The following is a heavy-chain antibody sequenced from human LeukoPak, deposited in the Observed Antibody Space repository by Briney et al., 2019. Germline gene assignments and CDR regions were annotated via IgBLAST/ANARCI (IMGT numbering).Heavy chain of an antibody. Sequence: GGSLRLSCAASGFTFNIYGMHWVRQAPGKGLEWVSFIRYDGSNKYYADSVKGRFTISRDTSKNTLYLQMNSLRAEDTAVYYCAKHVSSGWSNFDYWGQRTLVTVSS. CDR3: AKHVSSGWSNFDY. V-gene: IGHV3-30*02. D-gene: IGHD6-19*01. CDR1: GFTFNIYG. CDR2: IRYDGSNK. J-gene: IGHJ4*02.